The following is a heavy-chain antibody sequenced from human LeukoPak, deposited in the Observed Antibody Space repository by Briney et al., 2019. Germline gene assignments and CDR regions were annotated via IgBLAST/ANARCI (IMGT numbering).Heavy chain of an antibody. Sequence: ASVKVSFKASGYTFTGYYMHWVRQAPGQGLEWMGWINPNSGGTNYAQKFQGRVTMTRDTSISTAYMELSRLRSDDTAVYYCASGLQYCSSTSCYDKVAFDIWGQGTMVTVSS. CDR2: INPNSGGT. V-gene: IGHV1-2*02. J-gene: IGHJ3*02. D-gene: IGHD2-2*01. CDR3: ASGLQYCSSTSCYDKVAFDI. CDR1: GYTFTGYY.